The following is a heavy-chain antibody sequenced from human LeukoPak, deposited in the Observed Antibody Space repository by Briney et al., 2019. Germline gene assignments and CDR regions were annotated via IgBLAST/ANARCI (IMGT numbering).Heavy chain of an antibody. J-gene: IGHJ6*03. V-gene: IGHV4-59*01. CDR2: IYYSGST. CDR3: ARGGDGGNWGYYYYMDV. CDR1: GGSISSYY. D-gene: IGHD4-23*01. Sequence: SETLSLTCTVSGGSISSYYWSWIRQPPGKGLEWIGYIYYSGSTNYNPSLKSRVTISVDTSKNQFSLKLSSVTAADTAVYYCARGGDGGNWGYYYYMDVWGKGTTVTVSS.